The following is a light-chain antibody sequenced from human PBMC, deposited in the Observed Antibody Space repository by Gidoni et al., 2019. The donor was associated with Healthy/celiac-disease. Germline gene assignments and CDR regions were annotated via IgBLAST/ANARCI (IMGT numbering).Light chain of an antibody. CDR3: QQSSNWPKYS. V-gene: IGKV3-11*01. Sequence: EIVLTQSPATLSVSPGERATLSCRASQSVSSYLAWYQQKPGQAPRLLIYDASNRATGIPARFSGSGSGTDFTLTISSLEPEDFAVYYCQQSSNWPKYSFXQXTKLEIK. CDR1: QSVSSY. CDR2: DAS. J-gene: IGKJ2*03.